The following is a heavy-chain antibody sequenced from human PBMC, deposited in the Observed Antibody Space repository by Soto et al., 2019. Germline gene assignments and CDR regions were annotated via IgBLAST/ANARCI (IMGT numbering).Heavy chain of an antibody. D-gene: IGHD3-22*01. V-gene: IGHV3-23*01. J-gene: IGHJ4*02. CDR3: AKDIDYYDSSGYDY. CDR1: GFSFSRYA. Sequence: PGGSLRLSCAASGFSFSRYAMAWVRQAPGKGLEWVSSITGTTGGTYYTDSVRGRFTVSRDNSKNALFLQMNSLRADDTAVYYCAKDIDYYDSSGYDYWGRGPMVAVSS. CDR2: ITGTTGGT.